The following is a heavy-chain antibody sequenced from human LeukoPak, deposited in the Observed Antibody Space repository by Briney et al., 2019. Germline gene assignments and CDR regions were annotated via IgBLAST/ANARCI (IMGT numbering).Heavy chain of an antibody. J-gene: IGHJ6*02. CDR1: GFTFSTYA. CDR3: ARGPRDYDILTGYYYYYGMDV. Sequence: GGSLRLSCAASGFTFSTYAMSWVRQAPGKGLEWVSGISGSGGSTYYADSVKGRFTISRDNSKNTLFLQMNSLSAEDTAVYYCARGPRDYDILTGYYYYYGMDVWGQGTTVTVSS. V-gene: IGHV3-23*01. CDR2: ISGSGGST. D-gene: IGHD3-9*01.